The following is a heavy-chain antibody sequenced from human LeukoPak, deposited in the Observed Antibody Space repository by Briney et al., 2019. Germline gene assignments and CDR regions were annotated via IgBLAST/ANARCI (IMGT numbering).Heavy chain of an antibody. CDR2: INHSGST. D-gene: IGHD3-16*02. J-gene: IGHJ4*02. V-gene: IGHV4-34*01. Sequence: SETLSLTCAVYGGSFSGYYWSWIRQPPGKGLQWIGEINHSGSTNYNPSLKSRVTISVDTSKNQFSLKLSSVTAADTAVYYCARAEIKLYNQRRYYFDYWGQGTLVTVSS. CDR1: GGSFSGYY. CDR3: ARAEIKLYNQRRYYFDY.